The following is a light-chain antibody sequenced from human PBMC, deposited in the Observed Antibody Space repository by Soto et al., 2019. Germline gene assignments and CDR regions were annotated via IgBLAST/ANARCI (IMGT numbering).Light chain of an antibody. CDR3: SSYAGTYTEV. J-gene: IGLJ1*01. CDR1: SSDVGGYNY. CDR2: EVS. V-gene: IGLV2-8*01. Sequence: QSALTQPPSASGSPGQSVTISCTGTSSDVGGYNYVSWYQQHPGKAPKLMIYEVSKRPSGVPDRFSGSKSGNTASLTVSGLQAEDEADYYCSSYAGTYTEVFGTGTKLTVL.